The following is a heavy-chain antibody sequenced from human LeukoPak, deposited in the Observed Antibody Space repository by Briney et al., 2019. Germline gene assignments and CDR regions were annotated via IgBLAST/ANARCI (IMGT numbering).Heavy chain of an antibody. CDR2: VSGSGAHT. CDR3: ARKTDSGGQGDY. CDR1: GFTFSSYA. V-gene: IGHV3-23*01. D-gene: IGHD3-22*01. J-gene: IGHJ4*02. Sequence: GGSLRLSCAASGFTFSSYAMSWVRQAPGKGLQWVSAVSGSGAHTYYADSVKGRFTISRDNSKNTLYLQMNSLRAEDTAVYYCARKTDSGGQGDYWGPGTLVTVSS.